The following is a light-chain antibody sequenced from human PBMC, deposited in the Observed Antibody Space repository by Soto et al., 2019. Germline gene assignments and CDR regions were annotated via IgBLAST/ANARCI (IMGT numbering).Light chain of an antibody. V-gene: IGLV2-11*01. CDR2: DVT. J-gene: IGLJ1*01. CDR1: SSDVGGYDL. Sequence: QSALTQPRSVSGSPGQSVTISCTGTSSDVGGYDLVSWYQQHPGKAPKLMIYDVTKRPSGVPERFSGSRSGNTASLTISGLQAEDDADYYCCSYAGTYAFYVFGTGTKLTVL. CDR3: CSYAGTYAFYV.